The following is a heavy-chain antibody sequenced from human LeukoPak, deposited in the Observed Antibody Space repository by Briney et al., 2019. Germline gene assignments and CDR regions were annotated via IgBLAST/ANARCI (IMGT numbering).Heavy chain of an antibody. CDR3: AKDMRPGNSGWYAVDY. D-gene: IGHD6-19*01. CDR2: SSWDSGFI. Sequence: GGSLRLSCAASGFTFDEYAMHWGRQGPGKGLEWVSGSSWDSGFIDYADSVKGRFTISRDNAKNSLYLQINSLRAEDTALYYCAKDMRPGNSGWYAVDYWGQGTQVTVSS. J-gene: IGHJ4*02. V-gene: IGHV3-9*01. CDR1: GFTFDEYA.